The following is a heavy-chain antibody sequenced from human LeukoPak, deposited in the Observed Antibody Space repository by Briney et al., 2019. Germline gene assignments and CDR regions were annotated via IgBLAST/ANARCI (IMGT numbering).Heavy chain of an antibody. CDR1: GFNFGDYS. V-gene: IGHV3-49*03. CDR2: IRREGYGGTT. D-gene: IGHD3-3*01. CDR3: TRDHDFWRGPLDV. J-gene: IGHJ6*04. Sequence: PGGSLRLSCTASGFNFGDYSLSWFRQAPGVGLEWVAFIRREGYGGTTEYAASVKGRSTISRDDSKSIAYLQMNSLKTEDTGVYYCTRDHDFWRGPLDVWGKGTTVTVSS.